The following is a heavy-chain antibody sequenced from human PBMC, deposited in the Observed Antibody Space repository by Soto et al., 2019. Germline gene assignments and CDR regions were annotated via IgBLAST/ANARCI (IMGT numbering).Heavy chain of an antibody. CDR3: ANPHIRSYYYYGMDV. J-gene: IGHJ6*02. D-gene: IGHD4-17*01. CDR2: ISGSGSNT. Sequence: PGGTLRLSCTASGFTFSSYAMSWVRQAPGKGLEWVSAISGSGSNTYDADSVKGRFTIARDNSKNTLYLQMNSLRAEDTAVYYCANPHIRSYYYYGMDVWGQGTTVTVSS. CDR1: GFTFSSYA. V-gene: IGHV3-23*01.